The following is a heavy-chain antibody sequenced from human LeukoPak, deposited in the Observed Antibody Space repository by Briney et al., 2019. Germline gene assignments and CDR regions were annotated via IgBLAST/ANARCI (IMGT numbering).Heavy chain of an antibody. V-gene: IGHV1-69*13. CDR3: ATGPIWFGELAELIFDY. Sequence: ASVKVSFKASGSTFTSYAISWVRQAPGHGLEWMGGIIPIFGTANYAQKSQGTVTITADESTSTAYTELSSPRSEDTAVYYCATGPIWFGELAELIFDYWGQGTLVTVSS. CDR2: IIPIFGTA. J-gene: IGHJ4*02. D-gene: IGHD3-10*01. CDR1: GSTFTSYA.